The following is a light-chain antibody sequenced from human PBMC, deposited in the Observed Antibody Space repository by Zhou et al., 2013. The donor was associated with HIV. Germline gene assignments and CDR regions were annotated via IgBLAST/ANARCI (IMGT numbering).Light chain of an antibody. CDR3: QQYGGSPWT. CDR1: QPISSN. Sequence: EIVITQSPVTLSASPGERVTLSCRASQPISSNVAWYKQKVGQAPRLVMYGAATRALGFPDRFSGSGSGTDFTLTISRLEPEDFAVYCCQQYGGSPWTFGQGTKVEIK. CDR2: GAA. J-gene: IGKJ1*01. V-gene: IGKV3-20*01.